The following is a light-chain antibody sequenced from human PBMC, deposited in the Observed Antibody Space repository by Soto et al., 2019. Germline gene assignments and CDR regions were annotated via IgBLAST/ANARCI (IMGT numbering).Light chain of an antibody. CDR2: SAS. CDR3: QQYNSYSFT. J-gene: IGKJ5*01. V-gene: IGKV1D-16*01. Sequence: DIQMTQSPTSLAASVGDRVTIXXRASQGISNWLAWYQQKPGKAPKXMIFSASSLQSGVPSRFSGSGAGTEFTLTISSLQPDDFATYYCQQYNSYSFTFGQGTRLEI. CDR1: QGISNW.